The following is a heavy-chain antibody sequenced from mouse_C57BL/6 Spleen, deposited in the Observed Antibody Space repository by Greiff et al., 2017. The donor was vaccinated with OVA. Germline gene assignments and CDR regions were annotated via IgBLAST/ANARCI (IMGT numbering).Heavy chain of an antibody. D-gene: IGHD2-1*01. CDR1: GFTFSDYY. Sequence: EVKLVESEGGLVQPGSSMKLSCTASGFTFSDYYMAWVRQVPEKGLEWVANINYDGSSTYYLDSLKSRFIISRDNAKNILYLQMSSLKSEDTATYYCARIYYGGFAYWGQGTLVTVSA. CDR2: INYDGSST. J-gene: IGHJ3*01. V-gene: IGHV5-16*01. CDR3: ARIYYGGFAY.